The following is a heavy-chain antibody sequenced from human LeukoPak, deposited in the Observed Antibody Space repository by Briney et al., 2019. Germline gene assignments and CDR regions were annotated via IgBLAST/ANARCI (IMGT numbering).Heavy chain of an antibody. J-gene: IGHJ1*01. CDR3: ANGGGYFLH. D-gene: IGHD3-16*01. Sequence: GGSLRLSCVASGFTFRTYGMHWVRQAPGKGLEWVAFIRFDGNTEKYADSVEGRFTVSRDNAKNTLYLQMDTLRPEDTALHYCANGGGYFLHWGQGTLVTVAS. CDR2: IRFDGNTE. CDR1: GFTFRTYG. V-gene: IGHV3-30*02.